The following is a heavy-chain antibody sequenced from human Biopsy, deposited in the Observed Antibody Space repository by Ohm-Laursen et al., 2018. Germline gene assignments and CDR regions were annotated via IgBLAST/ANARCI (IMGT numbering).Heavy chain of an antibody. CDR1: GGSVSSNVAY. V-gene: IGHV4-39*01. Sequence: GILSLTCSVSGGSVSSNVAYWAWIRQPPGKGLESIGSIFYSGITYYNPSLQSRVTMSVDTSKNQFSLNLTSVTAADTAVYYCARHPTGFWFDPWGQGTLVIVSS. J-gene: IGHJ5*02. CDR2: IFYSGIT. CDR3: ARHPTGFWFDP.